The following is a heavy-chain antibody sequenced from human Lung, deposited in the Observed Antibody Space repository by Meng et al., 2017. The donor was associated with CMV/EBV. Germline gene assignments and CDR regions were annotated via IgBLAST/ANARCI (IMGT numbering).Heavy chain of an antibody. CDR1: GFTFSSYG. D-gene: IGHD2-8*01. V-gene: IGHV3-23*01. J-gene: IGHJ3*02. Sequence: GESXKISCAASGFTFSSYGMSWVRQAPGKGLEWVSTMSASGGSTKYADSVKGRFTISRDNSKNMLYLQMNSLRAEDTAVYYCAKDPSDIVLMDFAIYAFDIWGQGXMVTVSS. CDR2: MSASGGST. CDR3: AKDPSDIVLMDFAIYAFDI.